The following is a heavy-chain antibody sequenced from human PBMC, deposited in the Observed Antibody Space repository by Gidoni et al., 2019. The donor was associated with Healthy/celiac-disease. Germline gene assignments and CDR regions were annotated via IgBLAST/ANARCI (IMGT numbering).Heavy chain of an antibody. Sequence: QVQLQESGPGLVKXXXTLSLTCTVSGGSISSYDWSWIRQPPGKGLDWIWYIYSRGSTNYNPSLKSRVTISVDTSKNQFSLKLSSVTAADTAVXXXARVRRIVVVPAANYYYYMDVWGKGTXXXXSS. D-gene: IGHD2-2*01. CDR2: IYSRGST. V-gene: IGHV4-59*01. CDR1: GGSISSYD. J-gene: IGHJ6*03. CDR3: ARVRRIVVVPAANYYYYMDV.